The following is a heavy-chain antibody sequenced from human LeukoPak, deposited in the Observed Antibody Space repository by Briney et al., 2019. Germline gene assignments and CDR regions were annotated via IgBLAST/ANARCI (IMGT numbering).Heavy chain of an antibody. CDR2: IYPDDSDT. CDR3: ARRIAGSGSDY. Sequence: GESLKISCKGSGNSFASYWIGWVRQMPGKGLEWMGIIYPDDSDTRYSPSSQGQVTITADKSISTAYLQWNNLKASDTAMYYCARRIAGSGSDYWGQGTLVTVSS. J-gene: IGHJ4*02. D-gene: IGHD6-13*01. V-gene: IGHV5-51*01. CDR1: GNSFASYW.